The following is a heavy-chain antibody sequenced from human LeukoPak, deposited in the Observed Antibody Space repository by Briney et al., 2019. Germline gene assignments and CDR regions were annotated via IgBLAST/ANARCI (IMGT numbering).Heavy chain of an antibody. J-gene: IGHJ6*02. CDR1: GFTFSSYA. CDR3: ARDHRGGDLYYYYGMDV. Sequence: GGSLRLSCAASGFTFSSYAMHWVRQAPGKGLEWVAVISYDGSNKYYADSVKGRFTISRDNSKNTLYLQMNSLRAEDTAVYYCARDHRGGDLYYYYGMDVWGQGTTVTVSS. V-gene: IGHV3-30-3*01. CDR2: ISYDGSNK. D-gene: IGHD2-21*02.